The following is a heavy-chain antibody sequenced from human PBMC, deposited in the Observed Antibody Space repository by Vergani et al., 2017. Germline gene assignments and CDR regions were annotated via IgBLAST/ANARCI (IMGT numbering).Heavy chain of an antibody. CDR1: GFTFSSYG. CDR2: IWYDGSNK. V-gene: IGHV3-33*01. CDR3: ARDQAYGGNSDY. D-gene: IGHD4-23*01. J-gene: IGHJ4*02. Sequence: QVQLVESGGGVVQPGRSLRLSCAASGFTFSSYGMHWVRQAPGKGLEWVAVIWYDGSNKYYADSVKGRFTISRDNSKNTLYLQMNSLRAEDTAVYYCARDQAYGGNSDYWGQGTLVTVSS.